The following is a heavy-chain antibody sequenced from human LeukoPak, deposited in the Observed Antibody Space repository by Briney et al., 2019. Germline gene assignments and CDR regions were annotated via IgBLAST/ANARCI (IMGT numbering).Heavy chain of an antibody. CDR2: ISYDGSNK. Sequence: PGGSLRLSCAASGFTFSSYAMHWVRQAPGKGLEWVAVISYDGSNKYYADSVKGRFTISRDNSKNTLYLQMNSLRAEDTAVYYCARGVGYYYGMDVWGQGTTVTVSS. CDR3: ARGVGYYYGMDV. CDR1: GFTFSSYA. V-gene: IGHV3-30-3*01. J-gene: IGHJ6*02.